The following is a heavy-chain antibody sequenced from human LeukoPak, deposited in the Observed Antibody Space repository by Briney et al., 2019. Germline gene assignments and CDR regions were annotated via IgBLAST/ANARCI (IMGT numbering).Heavy chain of an antibody. V-gene: IGHV3-33*01. CDR1: GFTFSGYG. Sequence: SGGSLRLSCAASGFTFSGYGMHWVRQAPGKGLEWVAVIWYDGSNKYYADSVKGRFTISRDNSKNTLYLQMNSLRAEDTAVYYCARRGAVAGCFAFGYWGQGTLVTVSS. CDR3: ARRGAVAGCFAFGY. J-gene: IGHJ4*02. CDR2: IWYDGSNK. D-gene: IGHD6-19*01.